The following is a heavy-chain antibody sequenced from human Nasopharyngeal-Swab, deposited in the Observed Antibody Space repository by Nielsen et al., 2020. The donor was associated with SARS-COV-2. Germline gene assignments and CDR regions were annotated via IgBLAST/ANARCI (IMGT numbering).Heavy chain of an antibody. CDR1: GGSISSGDYY. D-gene: IGHD2-2*01. Sequence: GSLRLSCTVSGGSISSGDYYWSWIRQPPGKGLEWIGEINHSGSTNYNPSLKSRVTISVDTSKNQFSLKLSSVTAADTAVYYCARGKEGVVPAALGMVFYYYYYMDVWGKGTTVTVSS. CDR3: ARGKEGVVPAALGMVFYYYYYMDV. V-gene: IGHV4-39*07. CDR2: INHSGST. J-gene: IGHJ6*03.